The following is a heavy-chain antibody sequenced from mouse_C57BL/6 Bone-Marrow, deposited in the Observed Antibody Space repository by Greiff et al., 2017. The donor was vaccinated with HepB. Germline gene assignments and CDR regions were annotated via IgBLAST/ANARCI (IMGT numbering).Heavy chain of an antibody. D-gene: IGHD4-1*01. V-gene: IGHV5-12*01. CDR2: ISNGGGST. CDR3: ARHELGRAMDY. CDR1: GFTFSDYY. Sequence: EVMLVESGGGLVQPGGSLKLSCAASGFTFSDYYMYWVRQTPEKRLEWVAYISNGGGSTYYPDTVKGRFTISRDNAKNTLYLQMSRLKSEDTAMYYCARHELGRAMDYWGQGTSVTVSS. J-gene: IGHJ4*01.